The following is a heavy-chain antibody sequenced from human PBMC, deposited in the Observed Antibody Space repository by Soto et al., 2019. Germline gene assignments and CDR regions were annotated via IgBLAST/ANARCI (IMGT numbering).Heavy chain of an antibody. J-gene: IGHJ3*02. Sequence: QVQLVQSGAEVKKPGASVKVSCKASGYTFTSYGISWVRQAPGQGLEWMGWMRSYNGNTNYAQKLQGRATMTTEPSMSTAYMELRGLRSDDTVVYYCARDVIDIVVVVAAIDAFDIWGQATMCTVSS. CDR2: MRSYNGNT. V-gene: IGHV1-18*04. D-gene: IGHD2-15*01. CDR1: GYTFTSYG. CDR3: ARDVIDIVVVVAAIDAFDI.